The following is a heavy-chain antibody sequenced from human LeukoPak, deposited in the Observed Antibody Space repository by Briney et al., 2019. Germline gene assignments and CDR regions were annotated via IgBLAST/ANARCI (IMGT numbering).Heavy chain of an antibody. D-gene: IGHD5-24*01. CDR2: IDTDGKTT. Sequence: GGSLRLSCAASGFTVNSYIRHWVRQAPGKGLVWVARIDTDGKTTTYADSVKGRFTISRDNSKNMLYLQMNSLRAEDTAVYYCVRAKDGYNFWGQGTLVSVSS. CDR1: GFTVNSYI. CDR3: VRAKDGYNF. J-gene: IGHJ4*02. V-gene: IGHV3-74*01.